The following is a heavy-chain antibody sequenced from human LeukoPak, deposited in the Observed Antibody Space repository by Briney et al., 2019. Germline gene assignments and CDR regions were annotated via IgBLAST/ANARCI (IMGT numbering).Heavy chain of an antibody. Sequence: GGSLRLSCAASGFTLGRYWMHWFRQAPGAGLVWVARSNSDGKITDYADSVRGRFTTSRDNTKNTVYLQMSSLRAEDTGVYYCARDHHDFWSGYPNYWGQGTLVIVSS. V-gene: IGHV3-74*01. CDR1: GFTLGRYW. D-gene: IGHD3-3*01. J-gene: IGHJ4*02. CDR2: SNSDGKIT. CDR3: ARDHHDFWSGYPNY.